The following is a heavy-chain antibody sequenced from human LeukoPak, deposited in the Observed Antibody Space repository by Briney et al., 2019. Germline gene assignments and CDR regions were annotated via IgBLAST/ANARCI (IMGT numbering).Heavy chain of an antibody. CDR1: GYTFTSYG. CDR3: AREPSPNWNYPLFFDY. J-gene: IGHJ4*02. CDR2: ISAYHGNT. D-gene: IGHD1-7*01. Sequence: ASVKVSCKASGYTFTSYGISWVRQAPGQGLERMGWISAYHGNTNYAQKLQGRVTMTTDTSTSTTYMELRSLRSDDTAVYYCAREPSPNWNYPLFFDYWGQRTLVTVSS. V-gene: IGHV1-18*01.